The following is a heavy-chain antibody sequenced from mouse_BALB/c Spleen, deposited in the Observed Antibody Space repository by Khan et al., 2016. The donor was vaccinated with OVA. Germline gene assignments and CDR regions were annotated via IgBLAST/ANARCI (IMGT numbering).Heavy chain of an antibody. V-gene: IGHV1S137*01. CDR1: GYTFADSG. Sequence: QVQLKQSGPEPVRPGASVKISCKGSGYTFADSGMHWVRQSHAKSLEWIVVISTYYGNIKYNQKFEGRATMTVDKSSSTAYLELARSTSEDSAVYFCTRDGISEFTYWGQGTLVTVSA. CDR2: ISTYYGNI. CDR3: TRDGISEFTY. J-gene: IGHJ3*01. D-gene: IGHD2-3*01.